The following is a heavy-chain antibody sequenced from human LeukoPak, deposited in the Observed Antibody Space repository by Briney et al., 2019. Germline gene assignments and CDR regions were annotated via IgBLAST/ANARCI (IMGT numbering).Heavy chain of an antibody. V-gene: IGHV1-69*01. CDR1: GGTFSSCA. CDR2: IIPIFGTA. CDR3: ARSRLAYCGGDCYSEGDSFDY. J-gene: IGHJ4*02. D-gene: IGHD2-21*02. Sequence: ASVKVSCKASGGTFSSCAISWVRQAPGQGLEWMGGIIPIFGTANYAQKFQGRVTITADESTSTAYMELSSLRSEDTAVYYCARSRLAYCGGDCYSEGDSFDYWGQGTLVTVSS.